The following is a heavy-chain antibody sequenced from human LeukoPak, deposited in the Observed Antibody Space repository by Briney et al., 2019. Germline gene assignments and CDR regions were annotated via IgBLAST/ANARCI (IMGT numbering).Heavy chain of an antibody. D-gene: IGHD3-3*01. V-gene: IGHV4-59*01. J-gene: IGHJ4*02. CDR2: IYYSGST. CDR3: ARGRYYDFWSAYWDY. CDR1: GGSFSGYY. Sequence: SETLSLTCAVYGGSFSGYYWTWIRQPPGKGLEWIGYIYYSGSTNYNPSLKSRVSISVDTSKNQFSLKLSSVTTADTAVYYCARGRYYDFWSAYWDYWGQGTLVTVSS.